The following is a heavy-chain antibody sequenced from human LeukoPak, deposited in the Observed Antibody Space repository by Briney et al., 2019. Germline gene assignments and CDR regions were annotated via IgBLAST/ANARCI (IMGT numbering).Heavy chain of an antibody. J-gene: IGHJ4*02. CDR3: AREPTHCSGGSCYGGLYYFDY. CDR2: ISSSSSYI. Sequence: PGGSLGLSCAASGFTFSSYGMNWVRQAPGKGLEWVSSISSSSSYIYYADSVKGRFTISRDNAKNSLYLQMNSLRAEDTAVYYCAREPTHCSGGSCYGGLYYFDYWGQGTLVTVSS. V-gene: IGHV3-21*01. D-gene: IGHD2-15*01. CDR1: GFTFSSYG.